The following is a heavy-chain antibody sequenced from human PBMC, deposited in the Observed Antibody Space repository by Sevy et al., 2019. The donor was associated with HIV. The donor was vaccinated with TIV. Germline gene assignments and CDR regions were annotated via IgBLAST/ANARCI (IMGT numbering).Heavy chain of an antibody. CDR1: GFTFSSYA. CDR3: AKDLSSTSFYGMDV. V-gene: IGHV3-23*01. CDR2: ISGSGGST. J-gene: IGHJ6*02. D-gene: IGHD2-2*01. Sequence: GGSLRLSCAASGFTFSSYAMSWVRQAPGKGLEWVSAISGSGGSTYYADSVKGRFTISRDNSKNTLYLQMNSLRAEDTAVYYCAKDLSSTSFYGMDVWGQWTTVTVSS.